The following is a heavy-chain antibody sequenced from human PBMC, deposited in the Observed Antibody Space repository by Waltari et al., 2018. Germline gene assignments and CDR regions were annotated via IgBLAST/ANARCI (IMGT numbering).Heavy chain of an antibody. V-gene: IGHV3-53*01. D-gene: IGHD1-7*01. J-gene: IGHJ2*01. Sequence: EVQLVDSGGGFIHPGGSLRLSCAASGFTVSNTYMTWVRQAPGKVLGWVSIIYRGGSTDYADSVRGRFTASENNSKNTLDLQMDRLRAEDTAVYYCARGGLTATTKYAPWYFDLWGRGTLVTVSS. CDR3: ARGGLTATTKYAPWYFDL. CDR2: IYRGGST. CDR1: GFTVSNTY.